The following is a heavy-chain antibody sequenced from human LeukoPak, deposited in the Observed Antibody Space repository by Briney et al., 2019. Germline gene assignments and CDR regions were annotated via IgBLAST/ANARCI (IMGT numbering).Heavy chain of an antibody. D-gene: IGHD2-15*01. J-gene: IGHJ3*02. CDR3: AREIGSRYCSGGSCPVLAFDI. CDR1: EFTVSSNY. CDR2: IYCGGST. Sequence: GSLRLSCAASEFTVSSNYMSWVRQAPGKGLEWVSVIYCGGSTYYADSVKGRFTISRDNSKNTPYLQMNSLRAEDTAVYYCAREIGSRYCSGGSCPVLAFDIWGQGTMVTVSS. V-gene: IGHV3-66*01.